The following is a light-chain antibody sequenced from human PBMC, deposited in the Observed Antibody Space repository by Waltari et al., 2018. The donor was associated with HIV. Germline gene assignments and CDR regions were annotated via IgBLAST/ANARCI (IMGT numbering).Light chain of an antibody. J-gene: IGLJ3*02. CDR3: CSYAGTYTYVL. V-gene: IGLV2-11*01. Sequence: QSALTQTRPVSGSPAQSVTISCTGTSSDVAGDDSVSWYLQHPGKVPKLIIYEVIKRPSGVPDRFSGSKSGNTASLTISGLQTEDEADYFCCSYAGTYTYVLFGGGTKLTVL. CDR2: EVI. CDR1: SSDVAGDDS.